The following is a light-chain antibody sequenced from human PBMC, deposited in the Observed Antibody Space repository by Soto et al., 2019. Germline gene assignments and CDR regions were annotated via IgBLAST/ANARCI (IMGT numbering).Light chain of an antibody. CDR1: QGISSW. CDR2: DAS. V-gene: IGKV1-5*01. J-gene: IGKJ1*01. Sequence: DIQMTQSPSSVSASVGDRVTITCRASQGISSWLAWYQQKPGKAPKLLIYDASILESGVPSRFSGSGSGTEFTLTISSLQPDDFATYYCQQYTGYSRTFGQGTKVDIK. CDR3: QQYTGYSRT.